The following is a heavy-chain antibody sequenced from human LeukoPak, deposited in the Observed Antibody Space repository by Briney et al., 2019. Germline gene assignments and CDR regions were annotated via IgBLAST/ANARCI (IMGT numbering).Heavy chain of an antibody. CDR3: ARDGYSTSHYYYYYMDV. J-gene: IGHJ6*03. V-gene: IGHV1-69*05. Sequence: SVKVSCKASGGTFSSYAISWVRRAPGQGLEWMGRIIPIFGTANYAQKFQGRVTITTDESTSTAYMELSSLRSEDTAVYYCARDGYSTSHYYYYYMDVWGKGTTVTVSS. D-gene: IGHD5-18*01. CDR2: IIPIFGTA. CDR1: GGTFSSYA.